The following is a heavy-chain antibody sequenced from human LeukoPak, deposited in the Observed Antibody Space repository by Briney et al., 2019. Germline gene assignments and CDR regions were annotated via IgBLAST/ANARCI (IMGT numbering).Heavy chain of an antibody. CDR3: ARGSTRPSFAARPHYYYYYMDD. J-gene: IGHJ6*03. D-gene: IGHD6-6*01. CDR1: GDSVSSNSAA. Sequence: SQTLSLTCAISGDSVSSNSAAWNWIRQSPSRGLEWLGRTYYRSKWYNDYAVSVKSRITINPDTSKNQFSLQLNSVTPEDTAVYYCARGSTRPSFAARPHYYYYYMDDWGKGTTVTVSS. CDR2: TYYRSKWYN. V-gene: IGHV6-1*01.